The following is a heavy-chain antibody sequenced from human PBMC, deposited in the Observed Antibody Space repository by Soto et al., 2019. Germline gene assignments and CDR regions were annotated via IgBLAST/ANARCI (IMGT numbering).Heavy chain of an antibody. Sequence: SGRTLVNPTQTLTLTCTFSGFSLSTSGVGVGWIRQPPGKALEWLALIYWNDDMRYSPSLKSRLTITKDTSKNQVVLTMTNMDPVDTATYYCAHRHNPGGSMWYYFDYWGQGTLVTVSS. CDR2: IYWNDDM. V-gene: IGHV2-5*01. J-gene: IGHJ4*02. CDR3: AHRHNPGGSMWYYFDY. CDR1: GFSLSTSGVG. D-gene: IGHD2-21*01.